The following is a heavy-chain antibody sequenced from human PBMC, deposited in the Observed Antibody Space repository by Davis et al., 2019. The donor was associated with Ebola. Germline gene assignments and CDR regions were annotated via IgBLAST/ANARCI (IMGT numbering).Heavy chain of an antibody. CDR3: AGYYYDSSGYYRNWFDP. CDR2: INPSGGST. Sequence: ASVKVSCKASGYTFTSYYMHWVRQAPGQGLEWMGIINPSGGSTSYAQKFQGRVTMTRDTSTSTVYMELSSLRSEDTAVYYCAGYYYDSSGYYRNWFDPWGQGTLVTVSS. D-gene: IGHD3-22*01. J-gene: IGHJ5*02. CDR1: GYTFTSYY. V-gene: IGHV1-46*01.